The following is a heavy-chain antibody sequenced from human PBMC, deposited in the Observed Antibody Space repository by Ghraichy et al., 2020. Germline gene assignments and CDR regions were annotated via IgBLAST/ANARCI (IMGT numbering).Heavy chain of an antibody. CDR2: IYYSGST. CDR1: GGSISSGGYS. V-gene: IGHV4-30-4*07. D-gene: IGHD1-1*01. CDR3: ARENGVYYWYFDL. J-gene: IGHJ2*01. Sequence: SETLSLTCAVSGGSISSGGYSWSWIRQPPGKGLEWIGYIYYSGSTYYNPSLKSRVTISVDTSKNQFSLKLSSVTAADTAVYYCARENGVYYWYFDLWGRGTLVTVSS.